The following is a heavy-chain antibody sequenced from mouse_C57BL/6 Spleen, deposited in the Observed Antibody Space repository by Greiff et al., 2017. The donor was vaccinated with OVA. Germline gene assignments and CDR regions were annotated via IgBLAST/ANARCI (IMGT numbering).Heavy chain of an antibody. CDR2: IWSGGST. Sequence: VKLEESGPGLVQPSQSLSITCTVSGFSLTSYGVHWVRQSPGKGLEWLGVIWSGGSTDYNAAFISRLSISKDNSKSQVFFKMNSLQADDTAIYYCARNPSYYQGFAYWGQGTLVTVSA. CDR3: ARNPSYYQGFAY. J-gene: IGHJ3*01. V-gene: IGHV2-2*01. CDR1: GFSLTSYG. D-gene: IGHD1-1*02.